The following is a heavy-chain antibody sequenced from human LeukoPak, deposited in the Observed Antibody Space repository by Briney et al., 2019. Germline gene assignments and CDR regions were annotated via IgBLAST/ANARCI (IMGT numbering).Heavy chain of an antibody. CDR3: ARHRGRDIVVVPAALGGYYMDV. Sequence: PSETLSLTCAVYGGSFSAYYRSWIRQPPGKGLEWIGEINHSGSTNYNPSLKSRVTISVDTSKNQFSLKLSSVTAADTAVYYCARHRGRDIVVVPAALGGYYMDVWGKGTTVTVSS. D-gene: IGHD2-2*01. J-gene: IGHJ6*03. CDR1: GGSFSAYY. CDR2: INHSGST. V-gene: IGHV4-34*01.